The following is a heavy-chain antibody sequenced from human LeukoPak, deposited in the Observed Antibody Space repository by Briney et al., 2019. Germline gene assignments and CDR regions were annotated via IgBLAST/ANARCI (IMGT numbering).Heavy chain of an antibody. CDR1: GFTFSSYA. CDR3: AKYPLPGYCSSTSCYFDY. J-gene: IGHJ4*02. D-gene: IGHD2-2*01. V-gene: IGHV3-23*01. CDR2: ISGRGTST. Sequence: GGSLRLSCAASGFTFSSYAMSWVRQSPGKGLEWVSAISGRGTSTYYADSVKGRFTISRDNSKNTLYLQMNSLRAEDTAVYYCAKYPLPGYCSSTSCYFDYWGQGTLVTVSS.